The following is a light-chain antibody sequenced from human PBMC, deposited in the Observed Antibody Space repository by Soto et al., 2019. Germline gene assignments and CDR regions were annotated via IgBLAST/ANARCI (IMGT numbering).Light chain of an antibody. J-gene: IGKJ2*01. Sequence: DIQMTQAPSSVSASVGDRVTITCRASQDISSWLAWYQQKPGKAPKLLVYAASSLQSGVPSRFTGSGSGEDFTLTISSLQPEGFATYYCQQANSFPYTFRQETKLDIK. CDR1: QDISSW. CDR2: AAS. CDR3: QQANSFPYT. V-gene: IGKV1-12*01.